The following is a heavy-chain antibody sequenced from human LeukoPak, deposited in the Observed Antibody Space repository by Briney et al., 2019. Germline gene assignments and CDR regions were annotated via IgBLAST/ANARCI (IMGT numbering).Heavy chain of an antibody. CDR3: ARESSMIVEKYYFDY. CDR2: ISYDGSNK. V-gene: IGHV3-30*04. D-gene: IGHD3-22*01. CDR1: GFTFSSYA. Sequence: PGGSLRLSCAASGFTFSSYAMHWVRQAPGKGLEWVAAISYDGSNKYYADSVKGRFTISRDNSKNTLYLQMNSLRAEDTAVYYCARESSMIVEKYYFDYWGQGTLVTVSS. J-gene: IGHJ4*02.